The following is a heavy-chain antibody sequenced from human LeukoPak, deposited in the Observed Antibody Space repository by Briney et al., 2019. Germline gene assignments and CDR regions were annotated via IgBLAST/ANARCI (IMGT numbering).Heavy chain of an antibody. CDR1: GGSISSSSYY. J-gene: IGHJ3*02. D-gene: IGHD2-15*01. CDR3: ARGLSHTLFDAFDI. CDR2: INHSGST. V-gene: IGHV4-39*07. Sequence: PSETLSLTCTVSGGSISSSSYYWSWIRQPPGKGLEWIGEINHSGSTNYNPSLKSRVTISVDTSKNQFSLKLSSVTAADTAVYYCARGLSHTLFDAFDIWGQGTMVTVSS.